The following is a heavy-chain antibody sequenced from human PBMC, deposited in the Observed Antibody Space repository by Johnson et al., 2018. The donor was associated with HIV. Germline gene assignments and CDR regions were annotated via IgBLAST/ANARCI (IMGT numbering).Heavy chain of an antibody. Sequence: VQLVESGGGLVQPGRSLRLSCAASGFTFDDYAMHWVRQAPGKGLEWVSGISWNSGSIGYADSVKGRFTISRDNSENTLFLQMGSLRAEDMAVYYCARGGITFGGVIAPGAFDIWGQGTMVTVSS. D-gene: IGHD3-16*02. CDR2: ISWNSGSI. V-gene: IGHV3-9*03. CDR1: GFTFDDYA. J-gene: IGHJ3*02. CDR3: ARGGITFGGVIAPGAFDI.